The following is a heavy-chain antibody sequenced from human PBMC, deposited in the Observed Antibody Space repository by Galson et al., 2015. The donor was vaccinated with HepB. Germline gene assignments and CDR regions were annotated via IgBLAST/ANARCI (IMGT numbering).Heavy chain of an antibody. CDR1: GFPFRDYP. CDR3: AKSGFTRGWPGGWFDP. V-gene: IGHV3-23*01. CDR2: ISESGVII. Sequence: SLRLSCAASGFPFRDYPMNWVRPAPGRGLEWVSGISESGVIIYDADSVHGRFTLSRDNTETTLYLQMNSLRVDDTAVYYCAKSGFTRGWPGGWFDPRGPGTLVTVFS. D-gene: IGHD6-25*01. J-gene: IGHJ5*02.